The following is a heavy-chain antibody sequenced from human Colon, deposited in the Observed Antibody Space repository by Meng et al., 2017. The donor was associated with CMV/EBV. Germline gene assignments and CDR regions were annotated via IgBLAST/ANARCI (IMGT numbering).Heavy chain of an antibody. D-gene: IGHD3-3*01. CDR2: ISWDGGST. V-gene: IGHV3-43D*04. Sequence: GGSLRLSCAASGFTFDDYAMHWVRHAPGKGLEWVSLISWDGGSTSYADSVKGRFTISRENFRNTMYLQMNSVRAEDTAIYYCAKDPYYDFWSGGSQYYYGMDVWGHGTTVTVSS. CDR3: AKDPYYDFWSGGSQYYYGMDV. J-gene: IGHJ6*02. CDR1: GFTFDDYA.